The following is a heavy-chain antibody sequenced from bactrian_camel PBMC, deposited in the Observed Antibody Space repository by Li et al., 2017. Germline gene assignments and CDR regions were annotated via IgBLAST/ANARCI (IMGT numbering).Heavy chain of an antibody. J-gene: IGHJ4*01. Sequence: HVQLVESGGGSVQAGGSLRLSCAYSGVTPRSSYCMGWFRQAPGQEREGVAAIERSGKITYADSVLGRFTISRDNAKNTLYLIINNPSPEDTAIYYCAASMTTYGGYGPLSTYEYNYWSQGTQVTVS. CDR3: AASMTTYGGYGPLSTYEYNY. D-gene: IGHD4*01. CDR2: IERSGKI. CDR1: GVTPRSSYC. V-gene: IGHV3S55*01.